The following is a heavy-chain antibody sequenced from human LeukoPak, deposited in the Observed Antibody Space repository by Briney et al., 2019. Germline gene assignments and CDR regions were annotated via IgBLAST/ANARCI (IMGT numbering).Heavy chain of an antibody. CDR2: ISSSSSYI. CDR3: ARDCSGSSCYGLSDY. D-gene: IGHD2-15*01. J-gene: IGHJ4*02. CDR1: GFTFSSYA. Sequence: GGSLRLSCAASGFTFSSYAMSWVRQAPGKGLEWVSSISSSSSYIYYSDSVKGRFTISRDNAKNSLYLQMNSLRAEDTAVYYCARDCSGSSCYGLSDYWGQGTLVTVSS. V-gene: IGHV3-21*01.